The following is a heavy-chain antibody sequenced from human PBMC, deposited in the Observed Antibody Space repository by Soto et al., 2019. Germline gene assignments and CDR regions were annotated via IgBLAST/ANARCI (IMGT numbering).Heavy chain of an antibody. CDR1: GFSFGSYA. V-gene: IGHV3-23*01. CDR2: ISGSGRAT. Sequence: EVQLLESGGGLVQPGGSPRLSCAASGFSFGSYAMSWVRQAPGKGLEWVSTISGSGRATYYADSVKGRFTISRDNSKNTLYLEMNSLRAEDMAIYHWAKGHSYYDFRLEYWGQGTLVTVSS. CDR3: AKGHSYYDFRLEY. J-gene: IGHJ4*02. D-gene: IGHD3-3*01.